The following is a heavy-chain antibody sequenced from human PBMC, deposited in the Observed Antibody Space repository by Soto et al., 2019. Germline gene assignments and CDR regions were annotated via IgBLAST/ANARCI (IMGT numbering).Heavy chain of an antibody. D-gene: IGHD5-12*01. CDR3: ARCFRERGIYSNYMVF. CDR2: IFSGGTT. J-gene: IGHJ6*03. Sequence: PGGSLRLACAASGFTVSSNYMSWVRQAPGKGLEWVSVIFSGGTTYYADSVKGRFTVSRDNSKNTLYLQMNSLRAEDTAVYYCARCFRERGIYSNYMVFWGKATMVTGS. V-gene: IGHV3-66*01. CDR1: GFTVSSNY.